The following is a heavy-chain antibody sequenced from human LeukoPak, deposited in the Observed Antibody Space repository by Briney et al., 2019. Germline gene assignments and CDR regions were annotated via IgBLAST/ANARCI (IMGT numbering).Heavy chain of an antibody. V-gene: IGHV4-59*01. CDR1: GGSISNYY. Sequence: PSETLSLTCTVSGGSISNYYWSWIRQPPGKRLEWIGYIYYSGSTHYTPSLKSRVAISLDTSKSQLSLKLSSVTAADTAVYYCARGGNWFDPWDRGTLVTVSS. CDR3: ARGGNWFDP. J-gene: IGHJ5*02. CDR2: IYYSGST.